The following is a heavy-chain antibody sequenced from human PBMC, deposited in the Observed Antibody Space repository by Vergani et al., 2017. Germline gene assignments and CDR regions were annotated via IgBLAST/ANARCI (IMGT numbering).Heavy chain of an antibody. V-gene: IGHV1-69*02. D-gene: IGHD6-13*01. J-gene: IGHJ6*02. CDR2: IIPILGIA. CDR1: GGTFSSYT. CDR3: ATPYSSSWAPESIYYYYGMDV. Sequence: QVQLVQSGAEVKKPGSSVKVSCKASGGTFSSYTISWVRQAPGQGLEWMGRIIPILGIANYAQKFQGRVTITADKSTSTAYMELSSLRSEDTAVYYCATPYSSSWAPESIYYYYGMDVWGQGTTVTVSS.